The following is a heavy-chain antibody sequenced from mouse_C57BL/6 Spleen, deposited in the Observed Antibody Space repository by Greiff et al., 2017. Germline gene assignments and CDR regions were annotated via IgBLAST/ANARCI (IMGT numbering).Heavy chain of an antibody. J-gene: IGHJ2*01. V-gene: IGHV7-3*01. CDR3: ARSYDYVWEWDY. Sequence: EVQRVESGGGLVQPGGSLSLSCAASGFTFTDYYMSWVRQPPGKALEWLGFIRNKANGYTTEYSASVKGRFTISRDNSQRILYLQMNALRAEDSASYYFARSYDYVWEWDYWGQGTTLPVSS. CDR2: IRNKANGYTT. D-gene: IGHD2-4*01. CDR1: GFTFTDYY.